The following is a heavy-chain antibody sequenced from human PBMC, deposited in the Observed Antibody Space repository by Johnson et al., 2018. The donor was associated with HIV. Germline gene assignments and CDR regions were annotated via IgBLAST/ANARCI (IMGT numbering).Heavy chain of an antibody. V-gene: IGHV3-30*02. CDR3: ARDLETSGWSPFDI. J-gene: IGHJ3*02. CDR2: IRFDETIK. CDR1: GFTFSSYG. Sequence: QVQLVESGGGVVQPGGSLRLSCAASGFTFSSYGMHWVRQSPGKGLEWVAFIRFDETIKYYGDSVKGRFTISRDNSKNTLYLQMNSLRAEDTAVYYCARDLETSGWSPFDIWGQGTMVTVSS. D-gene: IGHD6-19*01.